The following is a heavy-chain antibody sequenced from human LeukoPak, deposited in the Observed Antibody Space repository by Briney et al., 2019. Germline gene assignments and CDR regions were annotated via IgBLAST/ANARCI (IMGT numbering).Heavy chain of an antibody. Sequence: GGSLRLSCAASGFTFSSFGMSWVRQAPGKGLEWVSAISSTGGTAYYADSVKGRFTISRDNSKNTLYLQMNSLRAEDTAVYYCAVGIAVAGTGSNNWFDPWGQGTLVTVSS. CDR2: ISSTGGTA. D-gene: IGHD6-19*01. CDR1: GFTFSSFG. V-gene: IGHV3-23*01. J-gene: IGHJ5*02. CDR3: AVGIAVAGTGSNNWFDP.